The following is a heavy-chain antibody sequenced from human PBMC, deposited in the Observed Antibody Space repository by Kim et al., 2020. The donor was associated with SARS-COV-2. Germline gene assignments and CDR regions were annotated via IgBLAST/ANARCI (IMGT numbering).Heavy chain of an antibody. J-gene: IGHJ4*02. CDR1: GFTFSSYG. CDR2: IWYDGSNK. D-gene: IGHD3-16*01. V-gene: IGHV3-33*06. CDR3: AKEASGAYIDY. Sequence: GGSLRLSCAASGFTFSSYGMHWVRQAPGKGLEWVAVIWYDGSNKYYADSVKGRFTISRDNSKNTLYLQINSLRAEDTAVYYCAKEASGAYIDYWGQGTLVTVSS.